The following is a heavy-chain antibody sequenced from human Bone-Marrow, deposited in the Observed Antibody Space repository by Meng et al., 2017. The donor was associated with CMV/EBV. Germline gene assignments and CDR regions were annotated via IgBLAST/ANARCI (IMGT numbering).Heavy chain of an antibody. CDR3: ARYLRASSTSCIDH. CDR2: IKQDGSEK. D-gene: IGHD2-2*01. Sequence: GGSLRLSCAASGFTFSSYWMSWVRQAPGKGLEWVANIKQDGSEKYYVDSVKGRFTISRDNAQNSLYLQMNSLRAEDTAVYYCARYLRASSTSCIDHWGQGTLVTVSS. V-gene: IGHV3-7*01. CDR1: GFTFSSYW. J-gene: IGHJ4*02.